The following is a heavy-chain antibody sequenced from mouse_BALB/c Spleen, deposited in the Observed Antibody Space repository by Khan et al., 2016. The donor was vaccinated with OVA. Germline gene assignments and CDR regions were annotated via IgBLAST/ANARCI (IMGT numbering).Heavy chain of an antibody. CDR1: GYSITSGYA. CDR2: ISYSGVT. J-gene: IGHJ2*01. Sequence: EVQLQESGPGLVKPSQSLSLTCTVTGYSITSGYAWNWIRQFPGNKLEWMGYISYSGVTSYTPSLKSRISITRDTSKNQFFLQLNSVTTEDTATYYCARGNYYGYCFDYWGPGTTLTVSS. V-gene: IGHV3-2*02. D-gene: IGHD1-1*01. CDR3: ARGNYYGYCFDY.